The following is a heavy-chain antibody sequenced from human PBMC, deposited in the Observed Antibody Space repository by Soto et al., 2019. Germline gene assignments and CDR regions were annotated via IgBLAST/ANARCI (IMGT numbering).Heavy chain of an antibody. D-gene: IGHD6-19*01. CDR1: GFTFSSYA. V-gene: IGHV3-23*04. CDR3: ARRGSVSYYDY. Sequence: VQLVESGGGLVQPGGSLRLSCAASGFTFSSYAMRWVRQAPVKGLEWVSAISGSGGSTYYADSVKGRFTSSRDTPTNTLYLQMTCLRAEDTTIYSCARRGSVSYYDYWCPGARVTV. J-gene: IGHJ4*02. CDR2: ISGSGGST.